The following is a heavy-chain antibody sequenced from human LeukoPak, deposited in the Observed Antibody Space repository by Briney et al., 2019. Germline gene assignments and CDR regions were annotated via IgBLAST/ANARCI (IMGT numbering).Heavy chain of an antibody. D-gene: IGHD6-13*01. CDR2: IKQDGSEK. J-gene: IGHJ6*02. CDR1: GFSFRNYW. CDR3: ARLPGYSSSWYLRAYYYYYGMDV. V-gene: IGHV3-7*01. Sequence: GGSLRLSCAASGFSFRNYWMGWVRQAPGKGLEWVANIKQDGSEKYYVDSVKGRFTISRDNAKNSLYLQMNSLRAEDTAVYYCARLPGYSSSWYLRAYYYYYGMDVWGQGTTVTVSS.